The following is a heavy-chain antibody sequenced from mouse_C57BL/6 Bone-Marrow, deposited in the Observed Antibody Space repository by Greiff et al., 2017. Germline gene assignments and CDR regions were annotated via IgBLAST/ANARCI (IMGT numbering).Heavy chain of an antibody. CDR1: GYTFTDYY. J-gene: IGHJ4*01. Sequence: VQGVASGAELVRPGASVKLSCKASGYTFTDYYINWVKQRPGQGLEWIARIYPGSGNTYYNEKFKGKATLTAEKSSSTAYMQLSSLTSEDSAVYFCARLDSLYYGNYYAMDYWGQGTSVTVSS. D-gene: IGHD2-1*01. CDR2: IYPGSGNT. CDR3: ARLDSLYYGNYYAMDY. V-gene: IGHV1-76*01.